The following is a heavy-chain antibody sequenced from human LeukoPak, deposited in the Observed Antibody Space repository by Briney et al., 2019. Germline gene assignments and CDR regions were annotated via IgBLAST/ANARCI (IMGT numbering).Heavy chain of an antibody. V-gene: IGHV1-2*06. J-gene: IGHJ4*02. CDR1: GYTFTGYY. CDR2: INPNSGGT. D-gene: IGHD2-2*01. CDR3: ASRYCSSTSCYPH. Sequence: ASVKVSCKASGYTFTGYYMHWVRQAPGQGLEWMGRINPNSGGTNYAQKFQGRVTMTRDTSISTAYMELSRLRSDDTAVYYCASRYCSSTSCYPHWGQGTLVPVSS.